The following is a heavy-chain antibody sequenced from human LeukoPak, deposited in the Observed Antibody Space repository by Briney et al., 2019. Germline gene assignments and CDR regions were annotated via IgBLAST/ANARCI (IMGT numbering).Heavy chain of an antibody. Sequence: PGGSLRLSCAASGFTFSRYDMHWVRQATGKGLEWVSAIGIAGDTYYPDSVKGRFTISRENAKNSLYLQMNSLRAGDTAVYYCARERCGGDCNDGFDIWGQGTMVTVSS. D-gene: IGHD2-21*02. V-gene: IGHV3-13*01. CDR3: ARERCGGDCNDGFDI. CDR1: GFTFSRYD. J-gene: IGHJ3*02. CDR2: IGIAGDT.